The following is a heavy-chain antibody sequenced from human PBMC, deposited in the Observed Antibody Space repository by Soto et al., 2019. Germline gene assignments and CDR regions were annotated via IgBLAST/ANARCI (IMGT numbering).Heavy chain of an antibody. D-gene: IGHD2-21*01. CDR3: ARAPWAGISRSTLYNSGMCV. V-gene: IGHV3-7*01. Sequence: PGGSLGLCCAASGFSFSTYWMSWVRQAPGKGLEWVATIKEDGGENYYVDSVKGRFTISRDNAWNSLFLQMNSLGAEDTAVYYCARAPWAGISRSTLYNSGMCVWRQETAFPASS. J-gene: IGHJ6*02. CDR1: GFSFSTYW. CDR2: IKEDGGEN.